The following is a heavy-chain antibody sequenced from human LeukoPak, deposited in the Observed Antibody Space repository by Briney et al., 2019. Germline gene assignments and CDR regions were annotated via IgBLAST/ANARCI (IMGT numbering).Heavy chain of an antibody. CDR3: AILAAAGNFDY. D-gene: IGHD6-13*01. CDR2: MNPNSGNT. Sequence: ASVNVSCKASGYTFTSYDINWVRQATRHGLEWMGWMNPNSGNTGYAQKFQGRVTMTRNTSISTAYMELSSLRSEDTAVYYCAILAAAGNFDYWGQGNLVTVSS. V-gene: IGHV1-8*01. CDR1: GYTFTSYD. J-gene: IGHJ4*02.